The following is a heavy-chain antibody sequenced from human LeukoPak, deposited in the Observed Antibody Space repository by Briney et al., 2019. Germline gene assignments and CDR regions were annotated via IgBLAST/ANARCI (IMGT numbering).Heavy chain of an antibody. Sequence: GGSLRLSCAASGFTFSDYYVSWIRQAPGKGLEWVSYISSSGSTIYYADSVKGRFTISRDNAKNSLYLQMNSLRAEDTAVYYCAREGLYSSSSGGYYYMDVWGKGTTVTVSS. CDR3: AREGLYSSSSGGYYYMDV. V-gene: IGHV3-11*01. J-gene: IGHJ6*03. CDR1: GFTFSDYY. D-gene: IGHD6-6*01. CDR2: ISSSGSTI.